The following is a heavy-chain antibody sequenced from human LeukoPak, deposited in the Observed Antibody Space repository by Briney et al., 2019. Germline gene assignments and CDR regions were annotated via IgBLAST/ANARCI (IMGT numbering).Heavy chain of an antibody. V-gene: IGHV4-39*01. CDR3: ASGPYYYDSSGYYRYGGVDFDY. CDR1: GGSISSSYY. D-gene: IGHD3-22*01. CDR2: IYYSGST. J-gene: IGHJ4*02. Sequence: PSETLSLTCTVSGGSISSSYYWGWIRQPPGKGLEWIGSIYYSGSTYYNPSLKSRVTISVDTSKNQFSLKLSSVTAADTAVYYCASGPYYYDSSGYYRYGGVDFDYWGQGTLVTVSS.